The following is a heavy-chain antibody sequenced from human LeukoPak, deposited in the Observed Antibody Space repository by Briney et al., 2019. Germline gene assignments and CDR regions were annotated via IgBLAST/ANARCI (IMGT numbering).Heavy chain of an antibody. V-gene: IGHV4-39*02. Sequence: PSETLSLTCTVSGGSIRSSYYYWGWIRQPPGKGLEWIGSIYDSGSTYYNPSLKSRVTISVDTSKNQFSLKLNSVTAADTAVYYCARDDFYGGKSYWGQGTLVTVSS. J-gene: IGHJ4*02. CDR1: GGSIRSSYYY. CDR2: IYDSGST. D-gene: IGHD4-23*01. CDR3: ARDDFYGGKSY.